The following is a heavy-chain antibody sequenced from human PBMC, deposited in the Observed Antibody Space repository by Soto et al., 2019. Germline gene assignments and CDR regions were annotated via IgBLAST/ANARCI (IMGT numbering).Heavy chain of an antibody. V-gene: IGHV3-23*01. CDR3: TLWFGEKQKLVSH. J-gene: IGHJ4*02. D-gene: IGHD3-10*01. Sequence: AGGSLRLSCAASGFTFSSYSMSWVRQAPGKGLEWVSAISGSGGSTYYADSVKGRFTISRDNSKNTLYLQMNSLRAEDTAVYYCTLWFGEKQKLVSHWGQGTLVTVSS. CDR2: ISGSGGST. CDR1: GFTFSSYS.